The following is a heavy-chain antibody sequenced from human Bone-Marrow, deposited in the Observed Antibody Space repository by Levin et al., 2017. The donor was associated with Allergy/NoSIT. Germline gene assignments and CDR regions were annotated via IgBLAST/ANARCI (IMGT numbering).Heavy chain of an antibody. Sequence: GESLKISCAASGFDFPTYAMSWVRQTPGRGLEWVSSVSASGGYISYAASVKDRFTLSRDFPPNTLYLQMDSLRAEDTAVYFCAKHGSSSWYTNIDYWGQGTLVTVSS. CDR1: GFDFPTYA. J-gene: IGHJ4*02. CDR2: VSASGGYI. V-gene: IGHV3-23*01. CDR3: AKHGSSSWYTNIDY. D-gene: IGHD6-13*01.